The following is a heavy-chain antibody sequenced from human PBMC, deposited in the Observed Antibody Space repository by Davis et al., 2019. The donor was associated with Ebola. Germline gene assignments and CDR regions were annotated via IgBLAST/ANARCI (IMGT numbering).Heavy chain of an antibody. CDR1: DGSISSHY. Sequence: PSETLSLTCTFSDGSISSHYWNWFRQPPGKGLAWIGIIYDSGRTNYNPSLKSRVTISADTSKNQFSLNLSSLTAADTAVYFCARFGWGAYWGQGTLVTVSA. CDR2: IYDSGRT. J-gene: IGHJ4*02. CDR3: ARFGWGAY. V-gene: IGHV4-59*11. D-gene: IGHD3-10*01.